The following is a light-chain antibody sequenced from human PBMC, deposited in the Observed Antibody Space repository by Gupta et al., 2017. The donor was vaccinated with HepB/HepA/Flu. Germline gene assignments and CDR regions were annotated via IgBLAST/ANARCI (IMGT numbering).Light chain of an antibody. CDR1: SSDVGAYNF. J-gene: IGLJ3*02. CDR3: SSYAGSSDYWV. CDR2: EVN. V-gene: IGLV2-8*01. Sequence: SALTQPPSASGSPGQSVAISCTGTSSDVGAYNFVSWYQQHPGKAPKLLIYEVNKRPSGVPDRFSGSKSGNTASLTVSGLQAEDETDYFCSSYAGSSDYWVFGGGTKLTVL.